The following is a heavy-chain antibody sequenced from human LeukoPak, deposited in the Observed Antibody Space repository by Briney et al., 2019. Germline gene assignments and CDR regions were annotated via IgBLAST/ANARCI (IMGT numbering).Heavy chain of an antibody. CDR3: ARDVNYGDDAGWYFDV. V-gene: IGHV3-21*01. CDR2: ISSSSSYI. Sequence: GGSLRLSCAASGFTFSSYSMNWVRQAPGKGLEWVSSISSSSSYIYYADSVRGRFTISRDNAKNSLYLQMSRLRVEDTAVYYCARDVNYGDDAGWYFDVWGRGTLVTVSS. CDR1: GFTFSSYS. D-gene: IGHD4-17*01. J-gene: IGHJ2*01.